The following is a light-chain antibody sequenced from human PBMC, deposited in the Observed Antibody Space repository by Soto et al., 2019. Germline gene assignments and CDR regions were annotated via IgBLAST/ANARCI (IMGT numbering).Light chain of an antibody. CDR3: QQYGSSPWT. J-gene: IGKJ1*01. CDR1: QSVSSGY. CDR2: GAS. V-gene: IGKV3-20*01. Sequence: ETVLTQSPGTLSLSPGERGTLSCRASQSVSSGYLAWYQQTPGQAPRLLIHGASSRATGIPDRFSGSGSGTDFTLSISRLEPEDFAVYYCQQYGSSPWTFGQGTKVDI.